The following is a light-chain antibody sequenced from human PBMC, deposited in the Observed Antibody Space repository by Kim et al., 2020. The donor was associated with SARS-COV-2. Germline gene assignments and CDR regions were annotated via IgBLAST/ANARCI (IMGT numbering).Light chain of an antibody. V-gene: IGLV1-44*01. Sequence: GQWVTIFCSESSSNNGSNAVNWYQQLPGTAPNLLIYRNNQRPSGVPDRFSASKSGTSASLAISGLQSEDEADYYCASWDDSLNGGVFGGGTQLTVL. CDR2: RNN. CDR3: ASWDDSLNGGV. CDR1: SSNNGSNA. J-gene: IGLJ3*02.